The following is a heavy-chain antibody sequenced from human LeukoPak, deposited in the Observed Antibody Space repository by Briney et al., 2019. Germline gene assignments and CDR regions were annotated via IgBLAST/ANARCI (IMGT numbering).Heavy chain of an antibody. CDR2: IYTSGST. D-gene: IGHD6-13*01. CDR3: AREGSSSWSGYYYNGMDV. CDR1: GGSISSGSYY. J-gene: IGHJ6*02. V-gene: IGHV4-61*02. Sequence: SETLSLTCTVSGGSISSGSYYWSWIRQPAGKGLEWIGRIYTSGSTNYNPSLKSRVTISVDTSKNQFSLKLSSVTAADTAVYYCAREGSSSWSGYYYNGMDVWGQGTTVTVSS.